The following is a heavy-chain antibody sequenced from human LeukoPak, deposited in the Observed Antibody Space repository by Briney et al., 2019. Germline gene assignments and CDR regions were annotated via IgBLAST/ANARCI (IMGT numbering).Heavy chain of an antibody. CDR2: IYSSGST. Sequence: SETLSLTCTVSGGSISSLYWSWIRQPPGEGLEWIGYIYSSGSTNYNPSLKSRVTISVDTSKNQFSLKLNSVTAADTAVYYCARATGGDYGMDVWGQGTTVTVSS. J-gene: IGHJ6*02. CDR1: GGSISSLY. V-gene: IGHV4-59*01. D-gene: IGHD3-10*01. CDR3: ARATGGDYGMDV.